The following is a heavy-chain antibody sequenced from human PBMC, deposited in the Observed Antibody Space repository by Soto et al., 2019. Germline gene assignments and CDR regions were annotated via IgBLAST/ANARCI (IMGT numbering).Heavy chain of an antibody. J-gene: IGHJ4*02. V-gene: IGHV3-30*18. CDR1: GFTFSSYG. Sequence: QVQLVESGGGVVQPGRSLRLSCAASGFTFSSYGMHWVRQAPGKGLEWVAVISYDGSNKYYADSVKGRFTISRDNSKNTLYLPMNSLRAEDTAVYYCAKDAVLGYWGQGTLVTVSS. CDR2: ISYDGSNK. CDR3: AKDAVLGY.